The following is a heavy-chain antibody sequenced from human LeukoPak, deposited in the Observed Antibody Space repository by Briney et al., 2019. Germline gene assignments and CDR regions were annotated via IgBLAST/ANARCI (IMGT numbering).Heavy chain of an antibody. V-gene: IGHV3-48*01. CDR3: ARASSSWYSD. J-gene: IGHJ4*02. CDR2: ISSSSSTI. D-gene: IGHD6-13*01. CDR1: GFTFSSYS. Sequence: PGGSLRLSCAASGFTFSSYSMNWVRQAPGKGLEWVSYISSSSSTIYYADSVKGRSTISRDNAKNSLYLQMNSLRAEDTAVYYCARASSSWYSDWGQGTLVTVSS.